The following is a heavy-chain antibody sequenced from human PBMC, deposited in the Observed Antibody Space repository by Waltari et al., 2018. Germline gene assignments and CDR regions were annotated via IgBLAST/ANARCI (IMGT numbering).Heavy chain of an antibody. J-gene: IGHJ5*02. D-gene: IGHD6-25*01. V-gene: IGHV1-46*01. CDR3: ARAIAAASTWFDP. Sequence: QVQLVQSGAEVKKPGASVKVSCKASGYTFPSSYMHWVRQAPGQGLEWMGIINPSGGSTSYAQKFQGRVTMTRDTSTSTVYMELSSLRSEDTAVYYCARAIAAASTWFDPWGQGTLVTVSS. CDR2: INPSGGST. CDR1: GYTFPSSY.